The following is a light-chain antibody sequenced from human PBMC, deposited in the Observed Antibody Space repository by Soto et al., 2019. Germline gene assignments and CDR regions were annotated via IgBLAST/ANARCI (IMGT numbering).Light chain of an antibody. CDR3: SSYTSSSFYV. J-gene: IGLJ1*01. CDR1: SSDVGGYNY. CDR2: DVS. Sequence: QSALTQPASVSGSPGQSITISCTGTSSDVGGYNYVSWYQQHPGKAPRLMIYDVSNRPSGVSIRFSGSKSGNTASLTISGLQAEDEADYYCSSYTSSSFYVFGTGTKVTVL. V-gene: IGLV2-14*01.